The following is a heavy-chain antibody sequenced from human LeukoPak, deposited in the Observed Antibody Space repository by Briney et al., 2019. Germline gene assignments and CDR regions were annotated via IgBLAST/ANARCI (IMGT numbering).Heavy chain of an antibody. CDR3: AINTVSAAGDS. CDR2: IKPDGSEE. Sequence: GGSLRLSCAASGFTFGNYWMTWFRQAPGKGLEWVANIKPDGSEEYYVDSVKGRFTISRDNARTLLYLQMAGLRAEDTAIYYCAINTVSAAGDSWGQGTLVTVSS. V-gene: IGHV3-7*01. CDR1: GFTFGNYW. D-gene: IGHD6-13*01. J-gene: IGHJ4*02.